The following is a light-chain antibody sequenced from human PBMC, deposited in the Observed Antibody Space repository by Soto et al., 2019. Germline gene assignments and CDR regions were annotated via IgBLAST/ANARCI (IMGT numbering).Light chain of an antibody. CDR2: GAS. Sequence: EMVLTQSPGPLYLSPGEMATVSCRASQSVGSNYLAWYQQKPGQAPRLLIYGASSRDTGIPDRCSGSGSGTDFTLTINSLEPKDLAVYCCQRYCSSQFTCGPWTIGDIK. J-gene: IGKJ3*01. CDR1: QSVGSNY. CDR3: QRYCSSQFT. V-gene: IGKV3-20*01.